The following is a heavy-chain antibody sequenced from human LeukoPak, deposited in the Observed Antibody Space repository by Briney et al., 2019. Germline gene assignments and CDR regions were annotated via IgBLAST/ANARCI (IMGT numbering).Heavy chain of an antibody. CDR2: IYPGDSDT. V-gene: IGHV5-51*01. Sequence: GESLKISCKGSGYSFTSYWIGWVRQMPGKGLEWMGIIYPGDSDTRYSPSFQGQVTISADKSISTAYLQWSSLKASDTAMYYCARHVTHGHCSSTSCYQDYYYYYGMDVWGQGTTVTVSS. CDR1: GYSFTSYW. D-gene: IGHD2-2*01. CDR3: ARHVTHGHCSSTSCYQDYYYYYGMDV. J-gene: IGHJ6*02.